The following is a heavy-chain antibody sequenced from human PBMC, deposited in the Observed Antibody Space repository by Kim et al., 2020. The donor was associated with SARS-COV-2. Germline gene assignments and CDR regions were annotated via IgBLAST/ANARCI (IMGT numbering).Heavy chain of an antibody. Sequence: ASVKVSCQASGYTFTDYYIHWVRQAPGQGLVWMGRINPNTGGTSFAQQFQGRITLTRDTSLSTASLELSSLISDDTAVYYCVRGETMYTSSLRDNFWGQGTLVTVSS. J-gene: IGHJ4*02. V-gene: IGHV1-2*06. CDR2: INPNTGGT. CDR1: GYTFTDYY. CDR3: VRGETMYTSSLRDNF. D-gene: IGHD3-10*02.